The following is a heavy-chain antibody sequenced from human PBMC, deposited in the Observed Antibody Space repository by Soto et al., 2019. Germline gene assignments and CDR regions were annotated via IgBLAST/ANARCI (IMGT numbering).Heavy chain of an antibody. D-gene: IGHD6-6*01. V-gene: IGHV4-59*08. J-gene: IGHJ6*03. CDR2: MYYSGNT. CDR1: GGSITSFY. CDR3: ARILAAPPHYYYHYMDA. Sequence: ETLSLTCSVSGGSITSFYWSWIRQPPGKGLEWIGYMYYSGNTHYNSSLKSRVTISADTSKNQFSLKLRSVTAADTAVYFCARILAAPPHYYYHYMDAWGTGTTVTVSS.